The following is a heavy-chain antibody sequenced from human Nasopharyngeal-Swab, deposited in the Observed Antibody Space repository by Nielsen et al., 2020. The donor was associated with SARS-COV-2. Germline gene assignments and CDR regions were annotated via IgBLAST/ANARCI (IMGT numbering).Heavy chain of an antibody. J-gene: IGHJ6*02. CDR3: ARDSRYYYYGMDV. CDR2: IYSSGST. CDR1: GGSISSYY. Sequence: SETLSLTCTVSGGSISSYYWSWIRQPPGKGLEWIGYIYSSGSTNYNPSLKSRVTISVDTSKNQFSLKRSSVTAADTAVYYCARDSRYYYYGMDVWGQGTTVTVSS. V-gene: IGHV4-59*13.